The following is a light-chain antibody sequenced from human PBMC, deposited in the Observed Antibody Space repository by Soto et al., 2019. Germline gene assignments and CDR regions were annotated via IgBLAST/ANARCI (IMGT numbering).Light chain of an antibody. CDR2: GAS. V-gene: IGKV3-20*01. CDR3: QQYGRSPLT. Sequence: EIVLTQSPGTLSLSPGERATLSCRASQSVSSSYLAWYQQKHGQAPRLLIYGASSRATGIPDRFSGSGSGTDFTLTISRLEPEDFAVYYCQQYGRSPLTFGGGTKVDIK. J-gene: IGKJ4*01. CDR1: QSVSSSY.